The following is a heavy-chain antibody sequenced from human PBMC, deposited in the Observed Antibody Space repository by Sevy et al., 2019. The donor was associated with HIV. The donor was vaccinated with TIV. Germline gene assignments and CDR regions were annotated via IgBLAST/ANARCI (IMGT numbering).Heavy chain of an antibody. CDR3: NTDPNILLLVTNGLDV. CDR2: IKAKADGGTI. D-gene: IGHD2-8*02. Sequence: GGSLRLSCAASGFTFSYAWMSWVRQAPGKGLEWIGRIKAKADGGTIEYAAPVKGRFTISRDDSKNTLYLQMNSLKTEDTAVYYCNTDPNILLLVTNGLDVWGQGTTVTVSS. CDR1: GFTFSYAW. J-gene: IGHJ6*02. V-gene: IGHV3-15*01.